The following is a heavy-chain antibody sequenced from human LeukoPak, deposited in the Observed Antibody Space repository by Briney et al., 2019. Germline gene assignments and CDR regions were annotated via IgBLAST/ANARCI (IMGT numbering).Heavy chain of an antibody. D-gene: IGHD6-13*01. CDR2: IYYSGST. Sequence: PSETLSLTCTVSGGSISSYYWSWIRQPPGKGLEWIGYIYYSGSTNYNPSLKSRVTISVDTSKNQFSLKLSSVTAADTAVYYCARGSYSSSAKFDYWGQGTLVTVSS. CDR1: GGSISSYY. CDR3: ARGSYSSSAKFDY. V-gene: IGHV4-59*12. J-gene: IGHJ4*02.